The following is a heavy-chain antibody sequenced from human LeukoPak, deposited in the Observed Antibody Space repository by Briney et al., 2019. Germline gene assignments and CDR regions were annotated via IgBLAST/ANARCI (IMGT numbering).Heavy chain of an antibody. V-gene: IGHV4-39*01. Sequence: PSETLSLTCTVSGGSISSSSYYWGWIRQPPGKGLEWIGSIYYSGSTYYNPSLKSRVTISVDTSKNQFSLKLSSVTAADTAVYYCARHRTDYDILTGYYSYYSDYWGQGTLVTVSS. CDR3: ARHRTDYDILTGYYSYYSDY. CDR1: GGSISSSSYY. CDR2: IYYSGST. D-gene: IGHD3-9*01. J-gene: IGHJ4*02.